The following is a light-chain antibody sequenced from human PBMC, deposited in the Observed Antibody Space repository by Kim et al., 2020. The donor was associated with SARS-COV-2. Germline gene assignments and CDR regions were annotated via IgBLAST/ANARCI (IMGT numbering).Light chain of an antibody. CDR3: LQDYNYPYT. J-gene: IGKJ2*01. CDR1: QGIRND. Sequence: AIQMTQSPSSLSTSVGDTVTITCRASQGIRNDLGWYQQKPGKVPKLLIYSASSLQSGVPSRFSGSGSGTDFTLTISSLQPEDFATYYCLQDYNYPYTFGQGTKLEI. CDR2: SAS. V-gene: IGKV1-6*01.